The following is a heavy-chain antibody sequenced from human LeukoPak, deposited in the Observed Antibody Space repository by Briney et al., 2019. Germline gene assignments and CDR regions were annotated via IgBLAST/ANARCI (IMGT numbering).Heavy chain of an antibody. CDR2: IYYSGST. D-gene: IGHD5-18*01. CDR3: ARGALPTGYTNGYYFDY. CDR1: GGSVSSGSYY. V-gene: IGHV4-61*01. J-gene: IGHJ4*02. Sequence: SETLSLTCIVSGGSVSSGSYYWSWIRQPRGKGVEGIGYIYYSGSTNCSPSLKSRVSISVPTSKNQFSLKLKSVTAAHTAVSYCARGALPTGYTNGYYFDYWGQGTLVTVSS.